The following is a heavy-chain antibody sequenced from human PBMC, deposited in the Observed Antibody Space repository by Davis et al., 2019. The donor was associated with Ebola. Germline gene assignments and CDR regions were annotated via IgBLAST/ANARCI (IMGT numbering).Heavy chain of an antibody. D-gene: IGHD2-15*01. J-gene: IGHJ5*02. Sequence: GESLKISCAATGFTVRTYFMNWVRQAPGKGLVWVSRINGDGISTTYADSVKGRFTISRDNAKNTLYLQMNSLRAEDTAVYYCVRERSGYCSGGSCYSNWFDPWGQGTLVTVSS. V-gene: IGHV3-74*01. CDR3: VRERSGYCSGGSCYSNWFDP. CDR2: INGDGIST. CDR1: GFTVRTYF.